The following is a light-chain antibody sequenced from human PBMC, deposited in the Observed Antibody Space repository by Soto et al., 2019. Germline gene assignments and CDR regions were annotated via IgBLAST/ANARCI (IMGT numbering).Light chain of an antibody. Sequence: QSVLTQPASVSGSPGQSITISCTGTSSDVGGYNYVSWYQQHPGKAPKLMLYEVTNRPSGISNRFSGSKSGNTASLTITGLQAEDEADYYCSSFVSTSTLPYVFGTGTKLTVL. J-gene: IGLJ1*01. V-gene: IGLV2-14*01. CDR2: EVT. CDR1: SSDVGGYNY. CDR3: SSFVSTSTLPYV.